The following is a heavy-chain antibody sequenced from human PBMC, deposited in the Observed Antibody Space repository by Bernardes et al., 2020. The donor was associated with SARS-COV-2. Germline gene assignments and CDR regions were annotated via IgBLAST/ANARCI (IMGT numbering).Heavy chain of an antibody. D-gene: IGHD3-3*01. J-gene: IGHJ4*02. CDR2: ISGSGVST. CDR3: AKDPFYDFWSGYYFDY. Sequence: GSLRLSCAASGFTFSSYAMSWVRQAPGKGLGWVTAISGSGVSTYYADSVKGRFTISRDNSKNTLYLQMNSLRAEDTAVYYCAKDPFYDFWSGYYFDYWGQGTLVTVSS. CDR1: GFTFSSYA. V-gene: IGHV3-23*01.